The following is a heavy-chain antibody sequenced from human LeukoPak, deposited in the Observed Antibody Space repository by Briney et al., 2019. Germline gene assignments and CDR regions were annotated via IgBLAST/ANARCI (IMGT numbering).Heavy chain of an antibody. Sequence: GGSLRLSCSASGFSFSSYTMTWVRQAPGKGLEWVSLIYNDGRTYYADSVKGRCTISRDNLKNVLYLQMNSLKVEDTALYYCARGLFLSGYLDAFDIWGQGTVVTVSS. V-gene: IGHV3-53*01. J-gene: IGHJ3*02. CDR2: IYNDGRT. CDR3: ARGLFLSGYLDAFDI. CDR1: GFSFSSYT. D-gene: IGHD3-22*01.